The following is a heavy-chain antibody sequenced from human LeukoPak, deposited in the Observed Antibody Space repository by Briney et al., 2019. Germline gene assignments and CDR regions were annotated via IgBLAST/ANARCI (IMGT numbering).Heavy chain of an antibody. J-gene: IGHJ4*02. V-gene: IGHV4-34*01. CDR3: ARRRTYYYGSGTLYFDY. CDR1: GGSFSGYY. CDR2: INHSGST. D-gene: IGHD3-10*01. Sequence: SETLSLTCAVYGGSFSGYYWSWIRQPPGKGLEWIGEINHSGSTNYNPSLKSRVTISVDTSKNQFSLKLSSVTAADTAVYYCARRRTYYYGSGTLYFDYWGQGTLVTVSS.